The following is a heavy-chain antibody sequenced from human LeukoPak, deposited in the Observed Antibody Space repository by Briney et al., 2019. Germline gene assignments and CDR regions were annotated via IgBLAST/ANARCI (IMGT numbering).Heavy chain of an antibody. CDR2: IIPIFGTA. J-gene: IGHJ6*03. D-gene: IGHD3-3*01. CDR3: ARETADFWSGSYYYYYMDV. Sequence: GASVKVSCKGSGGTFSSYAISWVRQAPGQGLEWMGGIIPIFGTANYAQKFQGRVTITADGSTSTAYMELSSLRSEDTAVYYCARETADFWSGSYYYYYMDVWGKGTTVTVSS. CDR1: GGTFSSYA. V-gene: IGHV1-69*13.